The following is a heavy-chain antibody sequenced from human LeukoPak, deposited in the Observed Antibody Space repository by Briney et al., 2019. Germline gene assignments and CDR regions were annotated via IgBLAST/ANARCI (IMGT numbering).Heavy chain of an antibody. D-gene: IGHD4-17*01. CDR2: INAGNGNT. CDR1: GYTFTSYA. J-gene: IGHJ4*02. Sequence: ASVKVSCKASGYTFTSYAMHWVRQAPGQRLEWMGWINAGNGNTKYSQEFQGRVTITRDTSVSTAYMELSSLRSEDMAVYYCARAGMTTVTTFDYWGQGTLVTVSS. V-gene: IGHV1-3*03. CDR3: ARAGMTTVTTFDY.